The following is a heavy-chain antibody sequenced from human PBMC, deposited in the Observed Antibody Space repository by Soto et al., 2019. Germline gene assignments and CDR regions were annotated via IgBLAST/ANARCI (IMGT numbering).Heavy chain of an antibody. J-gene: IGHJ4*02. Sequence: PGGSLRLSCAVSGFTVSNNYMSWVRQAPGKGLEWVSVIYTSGSTYYADSVKGRFTISRDNSKNTLYLQMNSLRAEDTAVYYCASPSSSYYSGVWFYWGQGTLVTVSS. CDR3: ASPSSSYYSGVWFY. CDR1: GFTVSNNY. V-gene: IGHV3-53*01. D-gene: IGHD1-26*01. CDR2: IYTSGST.